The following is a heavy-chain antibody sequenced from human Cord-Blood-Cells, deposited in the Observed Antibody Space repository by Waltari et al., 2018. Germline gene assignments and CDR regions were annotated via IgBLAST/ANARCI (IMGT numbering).Heavy chain of an antibody. Sequence: QVQLVQSGAEVKKPGASVKVSCKVSGYTLTELSMHWVRQAPGKGLDWMGGFDAENGETNYAQKCQGIVTMTEDTSTDTAYMELSSLRSEDTAVYYCATVWYSSSWAFDYWGQGTLVTVSS. CDR2: FDAENGET. J-gene: IGHJ4*02. CDR3: ATVWYSSSWAFDY. D-gene: IGHD6-13*01. V-gene: IGHV1-24*01. CDR1: GYTLTELS.